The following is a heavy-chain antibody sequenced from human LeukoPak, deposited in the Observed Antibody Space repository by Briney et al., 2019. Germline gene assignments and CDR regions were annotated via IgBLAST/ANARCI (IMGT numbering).Heavy chain of an antibody. D-gene: IGHD2/OR15-2a*01. CDR1: GGTFSSYA. Sequence: SVKVSCKASGGTFSSYAISWVRQAPGQGLEWTGGNIPIFGTANYAQKFQGRVTITADESTSTAYMELSSLRSEDTAVYYCARGVWSSRNKEYYFDYWGQGTLVTVSS. V-gene: IGHV1-69*13. CDR2: NIPIFGTA. CDR3: ARGVWSSRNKEYYFDY. J-gene: IGHJ4*02.